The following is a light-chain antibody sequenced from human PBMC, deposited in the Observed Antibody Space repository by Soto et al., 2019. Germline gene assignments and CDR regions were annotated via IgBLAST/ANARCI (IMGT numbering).Light chain of an antibody. CDR1: SSNIGAHYD. CDR3: QSYDGSLSAVI. CDR2: GNN. J-gene: IGLJ2*01. Sequence: QPVLTQPPSVSGAPGQRVTISCTGSSSNIGAHYDVHWYQQLPGTAPKLLIFGNNYRPSGVPDRFSGSKSGTSASLAITGLQAEDEADYYCQSYDGSLSAVIFGGGTKVTVL. V-gene: IGLV1-40*01.